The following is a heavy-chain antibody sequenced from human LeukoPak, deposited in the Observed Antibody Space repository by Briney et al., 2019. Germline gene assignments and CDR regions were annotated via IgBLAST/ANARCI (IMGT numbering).Heavy chain of an antibody. CDR3: ARDGSSTRAPNWYFDL. CDR2: IWYDGSNK. CDR1: GFTFSSYG. Sequence: RSLRFSCAASGFTFSSYGMHWVRQAPGKGLEWVAVIWYDGSNKYYADSVKGRFTISRDNSKNTLYLQMNSLRAEDTAVYYCARDGSSTRAPNWYFDLWGRGTLVTVSS. V-gene: IGHV3-33*01. J-gene: IGHJ2*01. D-gene: IGHD1-26*01.